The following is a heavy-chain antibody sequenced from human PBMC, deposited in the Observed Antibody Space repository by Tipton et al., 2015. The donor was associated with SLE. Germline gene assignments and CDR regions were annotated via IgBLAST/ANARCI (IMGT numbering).Heavy chain of an antibody. D-gene: IGHD6-13*01. CDR1: GGSINDYY. Sequence: TLSLTCIVSGGSINDYYWGWIRQSPGKGLEWIASIYDSGRNYNPSLKNRVTISLDTSKSQFSLRLTPVTAADTAVYYCTGVGSGPGTDYWGQGTLVTVSS. CDR3: TGVGSGPGTDY. J-gene: IGHJ4*02. CDR2: IYDSGR. V-gene: IGHV4-59*01.